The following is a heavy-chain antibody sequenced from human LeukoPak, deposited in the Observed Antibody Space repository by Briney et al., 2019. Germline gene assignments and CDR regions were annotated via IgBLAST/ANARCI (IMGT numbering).Heavy chain of an antibody. Sequence: ASVKVSCKASGYTFTSYGISWVRQAPGQGLEWMGWISAYNGNTNYAQKLQGRVTMTTDTSTSTAYMELKSLRSDDTAVYYCARDASSLWFGELSWFDPWGQGTLVTVSS. J-gene: IGHJ5*02. CDR3: ARDASSLWFGELSWFDP. D-gene: IGHD3-10*01. CDR2: ISAYNGNT. V-gene: IGHV1-18*01. CDR1: GYTFTSYG.